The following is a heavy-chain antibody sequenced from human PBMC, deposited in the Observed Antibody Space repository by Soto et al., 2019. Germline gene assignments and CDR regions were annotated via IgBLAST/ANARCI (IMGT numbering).Heavy chain of an antibody. J-gene: IGHJ6*02. Sequence: PSETLSLTCTVSGGSISSYYWSWIRQPPGKGLEWIGYIYYSGSTNYNPSLKSRVTISVDTSKNQFSLKLSSVTAADTAVYYCARRGKYSSSWFTSDYGMDVWGQGTTVTVSS. CDR2: IYYSGST. V-gene: IGHV4-59*08. D-gene: IGHD6-13*01. CDR1: GGSISSYY. CDR3: ARRGKYSSSWFTSDYGMDV.